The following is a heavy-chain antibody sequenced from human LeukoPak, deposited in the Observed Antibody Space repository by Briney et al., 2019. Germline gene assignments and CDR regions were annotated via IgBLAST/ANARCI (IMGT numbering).Heavy chain of an antibody. V-gene: IGHV3-7*01. D-gene: IGHD2-15*01. J-gene: IGHJ4*02. CDR1: GFTFSRYY. CDR3: ARDGYCTSGSCYIDY. Sequence: GGTLRLSSAASGFTFSRYYMIWVRQAPGKGREGVANIKQDGSEKYYVDSVKGRFTISRDNAKNSLYLQMNSLRVEDTAIYYCARDGYCTSGSCYIDYWGQGTLVTVSS. CDR2: IKQDGSEK.